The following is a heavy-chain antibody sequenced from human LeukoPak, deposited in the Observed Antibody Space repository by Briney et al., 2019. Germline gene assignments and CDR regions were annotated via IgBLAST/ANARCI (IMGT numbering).Heavy chain of an antibody. Sequence: GGSLRLSCVASGFTFSSYWMHWVRQDPRKGLVWVSRINGDGRNINYADSVRGCFTISRDNAKNTLYLQMNTLRVEDTAVYYCARVDYSNYLLIYYYYYMDVWGKGTTVTVSS. CDR2: INGDGRNI. CDR1: GFTFSSYW. V-gene: IGHV3-74*01. D-gene: IGHD4-11*01. CDR3: ARVDYSNYLLIYYYYYMDV. J-gene: IGHJ6*03.